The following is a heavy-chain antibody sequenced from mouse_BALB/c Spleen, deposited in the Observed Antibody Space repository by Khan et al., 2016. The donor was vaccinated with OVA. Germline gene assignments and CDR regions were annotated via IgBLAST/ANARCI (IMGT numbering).Heavy chain of an antibody. J-gene: IGHJ2*01. Sequence: ELVESGGGLVKPGGSLKLSCAASGFAFSSYDMSWVRQTPEKRLEWVAFISIGGGTTYYPDTVKGRFTISRDNAKNTLYLQMNRLKSEDTAMYYCTRPHYYGSNYYFDYWGQGTTLTVSS. CDR1: GFAFSSYD. D-gene: IGHD1-1*01. V-gene: IGHV5-12-1*01. CDR3: TRPHYYGSNYYFDY. CDR2: ISIGGGTT.